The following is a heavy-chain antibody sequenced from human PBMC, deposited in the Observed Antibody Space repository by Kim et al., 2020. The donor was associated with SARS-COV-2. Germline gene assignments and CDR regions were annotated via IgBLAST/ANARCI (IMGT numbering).Heavy chain of an antibody. D-gene: IGHD3-16*01. CDR3: ARAPYYEPDPTRRFGEIYYYYGMDV. J-gene: IGHJ6*02. Sequence: SVKVSCKASGGTFSSYAISWVRQAPGQGLEWMGGIIPIFGTANYAQKFQGRVTITADESTSTAYMELSSLRSEDTAVYYCARAPYYEPDPTRRFGEIYYYYGMDVWGQGTTVTVSS. V-gene: IGHV1-69*13. CDR2: IIPIFGTA. CDR1: GGTFSSYA.